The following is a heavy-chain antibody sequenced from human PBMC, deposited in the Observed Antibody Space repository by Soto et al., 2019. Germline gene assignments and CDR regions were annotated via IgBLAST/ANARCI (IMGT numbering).Heavy chain of an antibody. J-gene: IGHJ4*02. Sequence: QVQLQQWGAGLLKPSETLSLTCAVYGGSFSGYYWNWIRQPPGKGLEWIGEINHSGSTNYNPSLKSRVTISVDTSKNHCSLNLSSVTATDTAVYYCATSYYDYYDSSGYYDYWGQGTLVTVSS. D-gene: IGHD3-22*01. CDR3: ATSYYDYYDSSGYYDY. V-gene: IGHV4-34*01. CDR2: INHSGST. CDR1: GGSFSGYY.